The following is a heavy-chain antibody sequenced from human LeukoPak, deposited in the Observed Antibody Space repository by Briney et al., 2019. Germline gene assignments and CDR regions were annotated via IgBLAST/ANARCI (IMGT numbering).Heavy chain of an antibody. CDR2: IWYDGSKT. J-gene: IGHJ4*02. D-gene: IGHD3-3*01. CDR1: GFTFSSHG. V-gene: IGHV3-33*01. CDR3: AREASGYYRDF. Sequence: GGSLRLSCAASGFTFSSHGMHWVRQAPAKALDWVAIIWYDGSKTLYADSVKGRFTISRDDSKNTLYLQLNSLRAEDTAVYYCAREASGYYRDFWGQGTLVTVSS.